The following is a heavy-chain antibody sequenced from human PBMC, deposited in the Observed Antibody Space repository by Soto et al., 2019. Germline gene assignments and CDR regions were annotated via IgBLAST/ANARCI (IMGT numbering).Heavy chain of an antibody. V-gene: IGHV3-48*02. CDR2: ISSSSATI. CDR3: ARVKEKLVRAFDI. D-gene: IGHD6-13*01. J-gene: IGHJ3*02. Sequence: EVQLVESGGGLVPPGGSLRLSCAASGFTFSSYSMNWVRQAPGKGLEWVSYISSSSATIYYADSVKGRFTISRDNAKNSLYLQRNSLRDGDTAVYYCARVKEKLVRAFDIWGQGTMVTVSS. CDR1: GFTFSSYS.